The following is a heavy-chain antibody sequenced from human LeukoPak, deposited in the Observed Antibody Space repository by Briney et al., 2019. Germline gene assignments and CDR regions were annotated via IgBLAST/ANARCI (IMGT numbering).Heavy chain of an antibody. D-gene: IGHD6-13*01. Sequence: GGSLRLSCAVSGLSFSDYYMIWTRQVPGKGLEWVSYISSTGGTIYYTDSVKGRSTISRDNARNSLDLQMNSLRAEDTAVYYCASAGQQLGLCLDYWGQGTLVTVSS. J-gene: IGHJ4*02. V-gene: IGHV3-11*01. CDR3: ASAGQQLGLCLDY. CDR1: GLSFSDYY. CDR2: ISSTGGTI.